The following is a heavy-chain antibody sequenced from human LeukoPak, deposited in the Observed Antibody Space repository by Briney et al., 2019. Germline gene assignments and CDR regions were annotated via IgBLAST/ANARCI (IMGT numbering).Heavy chain of an antibody. CDR2: ISYDGSNK. Sequence: PGGSLRLSCAASGFTFSSYAMHWVRQAPGKGLEWVAVISYDGSNKYYADSVKGRFTISRDNSKNTLYLQMNSLRAEDTAVYYCARDSYYYDSSGYYSGYWGQGTLVTVSS. J-gene: IGHJ4*02. V-gene: IGHV3-30-3*01. CDR1: GFTFSSYA. CDR3: ARDSYYYDSSGYYSGY. D-gene: IGHD3-22*01.